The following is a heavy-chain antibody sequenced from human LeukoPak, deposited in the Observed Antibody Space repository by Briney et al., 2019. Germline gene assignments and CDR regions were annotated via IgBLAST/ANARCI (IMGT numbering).Heavy chain of an antibody. CDR1: GFTVSTNY. J-gene: IGHJ4*02. CDR2: IYRDDTT. D-gene: IGHD3-22*01. CDR3: ATAAYDSGSYIVNHDY. V-gene: IGHV3-53*01. Sequence: GGSLRLSCAASGFTVSTNYMSWVRQRPGKGLEWVSVIYRDDTTYYADSVKGRFTISRDDSKNTLYLQMSGVRAEDTAVYYCATAAYDSGSYIVNHDYWGQGTLVTVSS.